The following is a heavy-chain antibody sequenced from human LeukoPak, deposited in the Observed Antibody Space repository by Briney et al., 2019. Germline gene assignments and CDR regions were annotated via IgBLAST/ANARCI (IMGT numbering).Heavy chain of an antibody. CDR2: IYYSGST. V-gene: IGHV4-39*07. Sequence: SEALSLTCTVSGGSISSSSYYWGWIRQPPGKGLEWIGSIYYSGSTYYNPSLKSRVTISVDTSKNQFSLKLSSVTAADTAVYYCARVGYDRRGYFPSLFDYWGQGTLVTVSS. J-gene: IGHJ4*02. CDR3: ARVGYDRRGYFPSLFDY. CDR1: GGSISSSSYY. D-gene: IGHD3-22*01.